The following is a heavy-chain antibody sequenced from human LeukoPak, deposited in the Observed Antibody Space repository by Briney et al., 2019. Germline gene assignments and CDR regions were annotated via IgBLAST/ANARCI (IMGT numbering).Heavy chain of an antibody. J-gene: IGHJ6*03. V-gene: IGHV4-39*01. CDR1: GGSISSSSYY. CDR2: IYYSGST. CDR3: ARTTEGYAGGPGYSYYYYMDV. D-gene: IGHD5-12*01. Sequence: SETLSLTCTVSGGSISSSSYYWGWIRQPPGKGLEWIGSIYYSGSTYYNPSLKSRVTISVDTSRNQFSLKLSSVTAADTAVYYCARTTEGYAGGPGYSYYYYMDVWGKGTTVTISS.